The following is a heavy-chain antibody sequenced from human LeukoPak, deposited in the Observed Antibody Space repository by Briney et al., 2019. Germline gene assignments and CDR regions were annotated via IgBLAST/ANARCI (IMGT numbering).Heavy chain of an antibody. J-gene: IGHJ4*02. V-gene: IGHV3-23*01. Sequence: PGGSLRLSCAASGFTFSSYAMSWVRQAPGKGLEWVSAISGSGGSTYYADSVKGRFTISRDNSKNTLYLQMNSLRAEDTAVYYCAEDRGSSHDAFDYWGQGTLVTVSS. D-gene: IGHD6-13*01. CDR2: ISGSGGST. CDR1: GFTFSSYA. CDR3: AEDRGSSHDAFDY.